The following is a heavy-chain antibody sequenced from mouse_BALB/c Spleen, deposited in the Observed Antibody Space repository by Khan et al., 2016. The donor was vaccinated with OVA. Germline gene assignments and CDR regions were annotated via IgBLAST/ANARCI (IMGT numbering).Heavy chain of an antibody. CDR2: MIYSGNT. J-gene: IGHJ3*01. CDR3: ARSTYRYAFAY. V-gene: IGHV3-8*02. CDR1: GDSITSGY. D-gene: IGHD2-14*01. Sequence: EVQLQESGPSLVKPSQTLSLTCSVTGDSITSGYWSWIRKFPGNKLEYMGYMIYSGNTYYNPSLKSRISITRHTSKNQYYLQLNSVTTEDRATYXCARSTYRYAFAYWGQGTLVTVSA.